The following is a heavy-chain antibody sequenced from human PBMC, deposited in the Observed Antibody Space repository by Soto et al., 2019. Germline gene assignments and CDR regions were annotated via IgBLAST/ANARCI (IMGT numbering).Heavy chain of an antibody. CDR1: GGTFSSYA. V-gene: IGHV1-69*01. CDR2: IIPIFGTA. CDR3: ARDLLLSRTNYYYYGMDV. J-gene: IGHJ6*02. D-gene: IGHD3-10*01. Sequence: VQLVQSGAEVKKPGSSVKVSCKASGGTFSSYAISWVRQAPGQGLEWMGGIIPIFGTANYAQKFQGRVTITADESTSTAYMELSSLRSEDTAVYYCARDLLLSRTNYYYYGMDVWGQGTTVTVSS.